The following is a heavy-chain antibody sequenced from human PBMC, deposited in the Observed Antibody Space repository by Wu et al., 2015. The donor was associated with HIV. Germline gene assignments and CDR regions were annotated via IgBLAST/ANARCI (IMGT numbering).Heavy chain of an antibody. CDR2: IIPLFDTS. J-gene: IGHJ3*01. Sequence: QVQLVQSGAEVKRPGSSVKVSCKASGHSFSSFAISWVRQAPGQGLEWMGGIIPLFDTSHYAQKFRDRVTMTTDESTSTAHMEVNSLRHEDTAMYYCARWEELQLGSSFDLWGPKGQMVIVSS. D-gene: IGHD1-1*01. CDR1: GHSFSSFA. CDR3: ARWEELQLGSSFDL. V-gene: IGHV1-69*05.